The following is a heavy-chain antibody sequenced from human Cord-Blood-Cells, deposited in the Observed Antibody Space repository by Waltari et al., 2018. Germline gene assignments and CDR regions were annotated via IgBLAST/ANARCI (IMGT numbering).Heavy chain of an antibody. V-gene: IGHV4-38-2*02. CDR3: ARDYSSSWYS. CDR1: GYSISSGYY. J-gene: IGHJ4*02. Sequence: QVQLQESGPGLVKPSETLSLTCADSGYSISSGYYWGWIRQPPGKGLEWIGSIYHSGSTYYNPSLKSRVTISVDTSKNQFSLKLSSVTAADTAVYYCARDYSSSWYSWGQGTLVTVSS. CDR2: IYHSGST. D-gene: IGHD6-13*01.